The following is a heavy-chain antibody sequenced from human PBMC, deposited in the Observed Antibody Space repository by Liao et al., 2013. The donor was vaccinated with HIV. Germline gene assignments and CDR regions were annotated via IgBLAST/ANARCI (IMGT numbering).Heavy chain of an antibody. V-gene: IGHV4-39*07. CDR2: IYYNGPT. CDR3: ARGPRGTVTGPVRFDY. J-gene: IGHJ4*02. CDR1: GVSISTSLNY. D-gene: IGHD6-19*01. Sequence: QLQLQESGPGLVKPSQTLSLTCTVSGVSISTSLNYWGWVRQPPGKGLEWIGSIYYNGPTHYNPSLKSRVTMSLDTSRNQFSLEVTSLTAADTAVYYCARGPRGTVTGPVRFDYWGQGTLVTVSS.